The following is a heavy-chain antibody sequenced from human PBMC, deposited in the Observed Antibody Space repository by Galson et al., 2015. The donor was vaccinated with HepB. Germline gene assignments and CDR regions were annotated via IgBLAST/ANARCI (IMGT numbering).Heavy chain of an antibody. Sequence: SLRLSCAASGFTYRSYAMSWVRQAPGKGLEWDSAISGSGGSTYYADSVKGRFTISRDNSKNTLYPQMNSLRAEDTAVYYCAKRLSSGYYTGGYYFDYWGQGTLVTVSS. V-gene: IGHV3-23*01. CDR1: GFTYRSYA. J-gene: IGHJ4*02. CDR3: AKRLSSGYYTGGYYFDY. D-gene: IGHD3-22*01. CDR2: ISGSGGST.